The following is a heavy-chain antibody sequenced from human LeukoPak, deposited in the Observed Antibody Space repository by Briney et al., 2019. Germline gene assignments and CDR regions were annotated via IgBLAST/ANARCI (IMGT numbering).Heavy chain of an antibody. CDR1: GFTFSSYW. V-gene: IGHV3-7*03. D-gene: IGHD5-12*01. CDR2: IKQDGSEK. J-gene: IGHJ6*03. CDR3: AKSGYATYYYYYMDV. Sequence: GGSLRLSCAASGFTFSSYWMSWVRQAPGKGLEWVANIKQDGSEKYYVDSVKGRFTISRDNSKNTLYLQMNSLRAEDTAVYYCAKSGYATYYYYYMDVWGKGTTVTVSS.